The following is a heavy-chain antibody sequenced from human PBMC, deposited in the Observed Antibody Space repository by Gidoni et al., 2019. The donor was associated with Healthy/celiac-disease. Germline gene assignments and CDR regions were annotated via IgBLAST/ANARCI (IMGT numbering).Heavy chain of an antibody. V-gene: IGHV2-70*04. D-gene: IGHD3-10*01. CDR1: GFSLSTSGMR. CDR2: IDWDDDK. CDR3: ARSTYAGSYYYYGMDV. Sequence: QVTLKESGPALVKPTQTLTLTCTFSGFSLSTSGMRVSWIRQPPGKALEWLARIDWDDDKFYSTSLKTRLTISKDTSKNQVVLTMTNMDPVDTATYYCARSTYAGSYYYYGMDVWGQGTTVTVSS. J-gene: IGHJ6*02.